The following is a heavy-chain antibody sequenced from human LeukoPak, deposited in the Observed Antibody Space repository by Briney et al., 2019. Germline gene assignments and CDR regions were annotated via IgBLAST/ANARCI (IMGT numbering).Heavy chain of an antibody. J-gene: IGHJ6*02. D-gene: IGHD6-13*01. CDR2: TYYRSKWYN. CDR3: ARDRPSYQYSSSWYAGPYGMDV. V-gene: IGHV6-1*01. Sequence: SQTLSLTCAISGDSVSSNSAAWNWIRQSPSRGLEWLGRTYYRSKWYNDYAVSVKSRITINPDTSKNQFSLQLNSVTPEDTAVYYCARDRPSYQYSSSWYAGPYGMDVWGQGTTVTVSS. CDR1: GDSVSSNSAA.